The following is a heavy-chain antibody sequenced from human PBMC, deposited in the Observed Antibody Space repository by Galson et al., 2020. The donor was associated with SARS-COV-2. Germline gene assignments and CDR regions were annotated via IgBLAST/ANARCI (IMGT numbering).Heavy chain of an antibody. D-gene: IGHD1-26*01. CDR3: ARARGGNYYDAFDI. CDR1: GFTSSSYA. J-gene: IGHJ3*02. V-gene: IGHV3-30-3*01. CDR2: ISYDGSNK. Sequence: TGGSLRLSCAASGFTSSSYAMHWVRQAPGKGLEWVAVISYDGSNKYYADSVKGRFTISRDNSKNTLYLQMNSLRAEDTAVYYCARARGGNYYDAFDIWGQGTMVTVSS.